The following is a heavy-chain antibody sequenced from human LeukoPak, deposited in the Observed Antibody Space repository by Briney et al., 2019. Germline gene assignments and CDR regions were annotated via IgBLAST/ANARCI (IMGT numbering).Heavy chain of an antibody. J-gene: IGHJ4*02. Sequence: PGGSLRLSCAASRFTFRNYGMHWVRQAPGKGLEWVAVISNVETNTYYADSVKGRFTISRDNSKNTLYLQLNSLRAEDTSVYYCARDSTYYYASGSSGPHYFDYWGQGTLVTVSS. V-gene: IGHV3-30*05. CDR3: ARDSTYYYASGSSGPHYFDY. D-gene: IGHD3-10*01. CDR2: ISNVETNT. CDR1: RFTFRNYG.